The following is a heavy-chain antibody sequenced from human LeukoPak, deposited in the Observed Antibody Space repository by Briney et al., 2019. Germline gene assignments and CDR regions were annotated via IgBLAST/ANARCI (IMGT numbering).Heavy chain of an antibody. D-gene: IGHD2-2*01. CDR3: AKIYCSRITCYVDF. Sequence: PSETLSLTCTVSGGSISSYYWSWIRQPPGKGLEWIGYIYYSGSANYNPSLMRRVTISVDKSRNQFSLRLTSVTAADTAVYYCAKIYCSRITCYVDFWGQGTLVTVSS. J-gene: IGHJ4*02. V-gene: IGHV4-59*12. CDR1: GGSISSYY. CDR2: IYYSGSA.